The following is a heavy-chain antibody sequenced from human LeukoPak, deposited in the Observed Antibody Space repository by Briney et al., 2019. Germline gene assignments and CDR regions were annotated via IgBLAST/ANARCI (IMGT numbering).Heavy chain of an antibody. D-gene: IGHD6-13*01. V-gene: IGHV3-9*01. J-gene: IGHJ4*02. CDR3: AKVIAAAGTKWAFDY. CDR1: GFTFDDYA. Sequence: GRSLRLSCAASGFTFDDYAMHWVRQAPGKGLEWVSGISWNSGSIGYADSVKGRFTLSRDNAKNSLYLQMNSLRAEDTALYYCAKVIAAAGTKWAFDYWGQGTLVTVSS. CDR2: ISWNSGSI.